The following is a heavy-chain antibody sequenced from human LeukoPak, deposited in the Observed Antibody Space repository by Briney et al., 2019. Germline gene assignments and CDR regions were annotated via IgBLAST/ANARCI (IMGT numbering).Heavy chain of an antibody. V-gene: IGHV3-48*03. J-gene: IGHJ4*02. CDR2: ISSSGSTI. D-gene: IGHD5-24*01. CDR3: ARDLGMATIL. CDR1: GFTFSSYE. Sequence: HPGGSLRLSCAASGFTFSSYEMNWVRQAPGKGLEWVSYISSSGSTIYYADSVKGRFTISRDNAKNSLYLQMNSLRAEDTAVYYCARDLGMATILWGQGTLVTVSS.